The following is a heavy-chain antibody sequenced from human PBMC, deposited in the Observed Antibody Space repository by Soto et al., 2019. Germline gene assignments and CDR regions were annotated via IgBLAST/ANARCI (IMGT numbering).Heavy chain of an antibody. Sequence: QVQLQESGPGRVKPSETLSLTCSVSGGSVRTGSYHWSWIRQPPGKGLEWIGFIPNNGSPDYNPSLKSRVVVSIDRSKNQFSLNVNSVTAADTAVYFCARIGWGGESWGQGTLVTVSS. CDR3: ARIGWGGES. J-gene: IGHJ5*02. CDR2: IPNNGSP. CDR1: GGSVRTGSYH. D-gene: IGHD7-27*01. V-gene: IGHV4-61*01.